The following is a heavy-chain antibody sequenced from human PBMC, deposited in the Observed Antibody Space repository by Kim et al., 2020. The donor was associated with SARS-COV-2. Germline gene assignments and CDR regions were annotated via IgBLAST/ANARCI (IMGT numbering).Heavy chain of an antibody. J-gene: IGHJ6*02. D-gene: IGHD1-1*01. Sequence: GGSLRLSCAASGLSVSNNYMNWVRQFPGKGLEWVSVIFSGGNTYYRDSVKGRFTNPRDSSKNMLYLQMNSLRADDTAVYHCARRVAGTGGMDVWGQGTTVTVSS. CDR1: GLSVSNNY. CDR3: ARRVAGTGGMDV. CDR2: IFSGGNT. V-gene: IGHV3-66*02.